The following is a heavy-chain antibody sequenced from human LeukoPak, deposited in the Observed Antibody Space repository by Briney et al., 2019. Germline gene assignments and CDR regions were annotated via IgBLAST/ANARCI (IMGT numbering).Heavy chain of an antibody. Sequence: GGSLRLSCEASGFTFSSYGMNWVRQAPGKGLQWVAVISYDGSNKYYAESVKGRFTISRDNAKNSVYLQMNSLRSEDTAFYHCARDRCSSTSCYNTPNWFDPWGQGTLVTVSS. CDR3: ARDRCSSTSCYNTPNWFDP. V-gene: IGHV3-30*03. CDR1: GFTFSSYG. D-gene: IGHD2-2*02. J-gene: IGHJ5*02. CDR2: ISYDGSNK.